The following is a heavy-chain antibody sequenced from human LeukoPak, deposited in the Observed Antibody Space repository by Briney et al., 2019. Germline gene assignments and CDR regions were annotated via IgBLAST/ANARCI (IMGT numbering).Heavy chain of an antibody. D-gene: IGHD2-21*01. V-gene: IGHV4-39*01. CDR3: ARQGDSGRAFDI. Sequence: SETLSLTCTVSGGSISSCCYYWGWIRQPPGKGLEWIGSIYYSGSTYYNPSLKSRITISLDTSKIQFSLKLSAVTATDTAVYCCARQGDSGRAFDIWGQGTVVTVSS. CDR1: GGSISSCCYY. J-gene: IGHJ3*02. CDR2: IYYSGST.